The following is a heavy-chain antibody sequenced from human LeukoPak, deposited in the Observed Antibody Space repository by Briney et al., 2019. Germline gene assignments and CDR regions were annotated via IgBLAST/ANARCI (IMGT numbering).Heavy chain of an antibody. Sequence: PSETLSLTCTVSGGSISSYYWSWIRQPPGKGLEWIGYIYTSGSTNYNPSLKSRVTISIDTSKSQFSLKLSSVTAADTAVYYCARPRRDGYTSPFDYWGQGTLVTVSS. J-gene: IGHJ4*02. CDR2: IYTSGST. V-gene: IGHV4-4*09. D-gene: IGHD5-24*01. CDR1: GGSISSYY. CDR3: ARPRRDGYTSPFDY.